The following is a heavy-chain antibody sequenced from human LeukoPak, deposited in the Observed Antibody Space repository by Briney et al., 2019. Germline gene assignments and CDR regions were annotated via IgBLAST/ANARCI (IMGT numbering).Heavy chain of an antibody. CDR2: FSSSSRSI. V-gene: IGHV3-48*01. J-gene: IGHJ4*02. Sequence: GGSLRLSCAASGFTFSSYSMNWVRQAPGKGLEWVSHFSSSSRSIYYADSVKGRFIISRDNSKNTLYLRMNSLRSEDTAVYYCVKRKAVYYYFEHWGQGTLVTVSS. CDR1: GFTFSSYS. D-gene: IGHD6-19*01. CDR3: VKRKAVYYYFEH.